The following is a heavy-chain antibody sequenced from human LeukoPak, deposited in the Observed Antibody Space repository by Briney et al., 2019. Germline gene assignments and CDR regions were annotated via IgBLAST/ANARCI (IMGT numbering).Heavy chain of an antibody. CDR2: IYYSGST. V-gene: IGHV4-31*03. Sequence: TLSLTCTVSGGSISSGGYYWSWIRQHPGKGLEWIGYIYYSGSTYYNPSLKSRVTISVDTSKNQFSLKLSSVTAADTAVYYCARGPPNYYDSSGQDTFYFDYWGQGTLVTVSS. CDR1: GGSISSGGYY. D-gene: IGHD3-22*01. J-gene: IGHJ4*02. CDR3: ARGPPNYYDSSGQDTFYFDY.